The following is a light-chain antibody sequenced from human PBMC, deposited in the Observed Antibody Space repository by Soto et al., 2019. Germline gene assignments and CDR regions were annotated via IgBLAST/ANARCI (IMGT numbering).Light chain of an antibody. CDR3: QQWNNWPLYT. J-gene: IGKJ2*01. Sequence: EIVMTQSPATLSVSPGERATLSCRASQSVSSNLAWYQQKPGQAPRLLIYGASTMATGIPARFSGSGSGTEFNLTISSLQSEDFAVYYCQQWNNWPLYTFGQGTKLEIK. V-gene: IGKV3-15*01. CDR1: QSVSSN. CDR2: GAS.